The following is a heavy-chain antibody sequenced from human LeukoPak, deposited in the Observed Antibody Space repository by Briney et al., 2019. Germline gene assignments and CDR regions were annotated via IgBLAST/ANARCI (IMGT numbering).Heavy chain of an antibody. Sequence: SETLSLTCTVSVGSISSSSYYWGWIRQPPGKGLEWIGSIYYSGSTYYNPSLKSRVTISVDTSKNQFSLKLSSVTAADTAVYYCARHVNRGIVVVIREPPYYMDVWGKGTTVTVSS. V-gene: IGHV4-39*01. CDR1: VGSISSSSYY. CDR3: ARHVNRGIVVVIREPPYYMDV. D-gene: IGHD3-22*01. J-gene: IGHJ6*03. CDR2: IYYSGST.